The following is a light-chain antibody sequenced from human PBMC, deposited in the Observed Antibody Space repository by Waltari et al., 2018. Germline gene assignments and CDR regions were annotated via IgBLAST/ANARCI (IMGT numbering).Light chain of an antibody. CDR1: STDLASYNL. V-gene: IGLV2-23*01. CDR2: EAT. CDR3: CSYTGSSTSYG. Sequence: QSALSQPASVSGSPGQALPITCTGASTDLASYNLVAWYQHHPTRAPKLIIYEATKRPSGISHRFSGAKSGATASLRISGLQADDEADYYCCSYTGSSTSYGCGGGTKVTVL. J-gene: IGLJ1*01.